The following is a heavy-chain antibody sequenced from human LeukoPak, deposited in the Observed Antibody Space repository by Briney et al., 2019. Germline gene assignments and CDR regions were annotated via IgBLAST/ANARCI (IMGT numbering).Heavy chain of an antibody. CDR2: ISSSGSTI. CDR1: GFTFSSYE. J-gene: IGHJ4*02. Sequence: GGSLRLSCAASGFTFSSYEMNWVRQAPGKGLEWVSYISSSGSTIYYADSVKGRFTISRDNAKNSLYLQMNSLRAEDTAVYYCARGAGSNHLDYWGQGTLVTVSS. V-gene: IGHV3-48*03. CDR3: ARGAGSNHLDY. D-gene: IGHD3-10*01.